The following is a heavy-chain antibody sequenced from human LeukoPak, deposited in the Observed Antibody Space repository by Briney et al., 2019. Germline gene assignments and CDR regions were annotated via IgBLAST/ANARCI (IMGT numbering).Heavy chain of an antibody. CDR2: MFYSGST. J-gene: IGHJ4*02. CDR1: GGSISSNC. CDR3: ARIGYSSGWSNFDY. Sequence: SETLSLTCTVSGGSISSNCWSWIRQPPGKGLEWIGYMFYSGSTNYNPSLKSRVTISVDTSKNQVSRKLTSVTAADTAVYYCARIGYSSGWSNFDYWGQGTLVTVSS. D-gene: IGHD6-19*01. V-gene: IGHV4-59*01.